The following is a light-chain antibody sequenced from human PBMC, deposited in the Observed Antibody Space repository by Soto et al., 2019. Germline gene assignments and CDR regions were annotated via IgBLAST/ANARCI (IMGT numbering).Light chain of an antibody. CDR3: CSYAGSYTLWV. V-gene: IGLV2-11*01. CDR2: DVS. J-gene: IGLJ1*01. CDR1: SIDVGGYNY. Sequence: QSVLTQPRSVSESPGQTVTISCTGTSIDVGGYNYVSWYQQHPGKAPKLMIYDVSKRPSGVPDRFSGSKSGNTASLTISGLQAEDEADYYCCSYAGSYTLWVFGTGTKVTVL.